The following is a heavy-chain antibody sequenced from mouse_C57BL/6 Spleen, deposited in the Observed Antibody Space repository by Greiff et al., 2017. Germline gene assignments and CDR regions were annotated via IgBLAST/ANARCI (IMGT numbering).Heavy chain of an antibody. V-gene: IGHV1-80*01. CDR2: IYPGDGDT. J-gene: IGHJ2*01. CDR1: GYAFSSYW. CDR3: ARYDSYGYLDD. Sequence: VQLQQSGAELVKPGASVKISCTASGYAFSSYWMNWVKQRPGKGLEWIGQIYPGDGDTNYNGKFKGQATLTADKSSSTAYMQLSSLTSEDSAVYFCARYDSYGYLDDWGQGTTLTVSS. D-gene: IGHD2-3*01.